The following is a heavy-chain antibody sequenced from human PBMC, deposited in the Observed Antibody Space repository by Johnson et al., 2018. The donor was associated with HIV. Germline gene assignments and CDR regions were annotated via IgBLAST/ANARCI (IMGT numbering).Heavy chain of an antibody. Sequence: VQLVESGGGLVQPGRSVRLSCAASGFTVDDYAMHWVRQAPGKGLEWVSGSSWNSGSIGYADSVKGRFTISRDNAKNTLDLDMNSLRAEDTAVYVCAMGGPSERAGFDIWGPGTMVIVSS. J-gene: IGHJ3*02. D-gene: IGHD5-24*01. V-gene: IGHV3-9*01. CDR2: SSWNSGSI. CDR3: AMGGPSERAGFDI. CDR1: GFTVDDYA.